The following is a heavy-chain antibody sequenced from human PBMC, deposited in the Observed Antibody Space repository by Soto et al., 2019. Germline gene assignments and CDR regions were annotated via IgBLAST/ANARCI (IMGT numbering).Heavy chain of an antibody. J-gene: IGHJ6*02. CDR3: ASAVRGVSNYYYYGMDV. CDR1: GFTFDDYT. D-gene: IGHD3-10*01. V-gene: IGHV3-43*01. Sequence: GGSLRLSCAASGFTFDDYTMHWVRQAPGKGLEWVSLISWDGGSTYYADSVKGRFTISRDNSKNSLYLQMNSLRTEDTALYYCASAVRGVSNYYYYGMDVWGQGTTVTVSS. CDR2: ISWDGGST.